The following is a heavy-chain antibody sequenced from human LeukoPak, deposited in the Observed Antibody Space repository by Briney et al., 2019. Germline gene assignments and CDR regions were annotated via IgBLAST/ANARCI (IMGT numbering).Heavy chain of an antibody. CDR3: ARRFLGSYYYAMDV. Sequence: ASVKVSCRASGYXFTAYYIHWVRQAPGQGLEWMGWINANSGGINYAQKFQGRVTMTRDTSISTAYMDLSSLTSDDTAVYYCARRFLGSYYYAMDVWGQGTTVTVSS. CDR2: INANSGGI. J-gene: IGHJ6*02. D-gene: IGHD3-3*01. CDR1: GYXFTAYY. V-gene: IGHV1-2*02.